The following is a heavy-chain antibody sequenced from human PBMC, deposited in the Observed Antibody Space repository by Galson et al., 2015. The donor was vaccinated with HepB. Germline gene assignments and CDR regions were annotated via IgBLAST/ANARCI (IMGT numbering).Heavy chain of an antibody. CDR1: GGTFSSYA. Sequence: SVKVSCKASGGTFSSYAISRVRQAPGQGLEWMGSINPNSGATNYAQKFQGWVTMTRDTSISTAYMELSRLRSDDTAVYYCAREYSTSSRFFYFMDVWGKGTTVTVSS. D-gene: IGHD6-6*01. CDR3: AREYSTSSRFFYFMDV. J-gene: IGHJ6*03. CDR2: INPNSGAT. V-gene: IGHV1-2*04.